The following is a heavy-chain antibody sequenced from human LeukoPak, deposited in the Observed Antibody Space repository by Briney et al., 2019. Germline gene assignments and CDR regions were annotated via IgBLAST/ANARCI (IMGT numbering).Heavy chain of an antibody. CDR3: ARDSAVAGLFDY. J-gene: IGHJ4*02. CDR1: GFTVSSNY. Sequence: GGSLRLSCAASGFTVSSNYMSWVRQAPGKGLEWVSVIYSGGSTYYADPVKGRFTISRDNSKNTLYLQMNSLRAEDTAVYYCARDSAVAGLFDYWGQGTLVTVSS. D-gene: IGHD6-19*01. CDR2: IYSGGST. V-gene: IGHV3-66*02.